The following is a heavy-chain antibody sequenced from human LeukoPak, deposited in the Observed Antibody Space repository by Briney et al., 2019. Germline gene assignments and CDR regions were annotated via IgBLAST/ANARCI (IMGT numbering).Heavy chain of an antibody. D-gene: IGHD3-9*01. CDR3: ARDRRDYDILTGYSHHWD. Sequence: GGSLRLSCAASGFTFSGYSMNWVRQAPGKGLEWVSYISSSSSTIYYADSVKGRFTISRDNAKNSLCLQMNSLRAEDTAVYYCARDRRDYDILTGYSHHWDWGQGTLVTVSS. CDR1: GFTFSGYS. CDR2: ISSSSSTI. V-gene: IGHV3-48*04. J-gene: IGHJ4*02.